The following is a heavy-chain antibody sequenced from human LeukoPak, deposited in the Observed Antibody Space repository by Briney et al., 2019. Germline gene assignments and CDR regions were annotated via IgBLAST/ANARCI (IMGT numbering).Heavy chain of an antibody. CDR2: IYYSGST. D-gene: IGHD1-26*01. Sequence: SETLPLTCTVSGGSISSSGYHWGWIRQPPGKGLEWIASIYYSGSTYYNPSLKSRVTISVDTSKNQLSLKLSSLTAADTAVYYCARHEYSGSYYGLSWFDPWGQGTLVTVSS. CDR3: ARHEYSGSYYGLSWFDP. V-gene: IGHV4-39*01. J-gene: IGHJ5*02. CDR1: GGSISSSGYH.